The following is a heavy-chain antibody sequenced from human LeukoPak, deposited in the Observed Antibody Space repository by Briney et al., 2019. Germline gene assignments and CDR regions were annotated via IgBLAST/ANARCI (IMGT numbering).Heavy chain of an antibody. CDR1: GGSISSYY. CDR3: ARGAWVDTAMDYDY. D-gene: IGHD5-18*01. V-gene: IGHV4-59*01. Sequence: SETLSLTCTVSGGSISSYYWSWIREPPGKGLEWIGYIYYSGSTNYNPSLKRRVTISVDTSKNQFSLKLSSVTAADTAVYYCARGAWVDTAMDYDYWGQGTLVTVSS. CDR2: IYYSGST. J-gene: IGHJ4*02.